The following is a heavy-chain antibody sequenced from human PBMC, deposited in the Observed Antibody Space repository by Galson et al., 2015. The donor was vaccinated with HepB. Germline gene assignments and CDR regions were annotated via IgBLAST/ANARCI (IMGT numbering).Heavy chain of an antibody. Sequence: SLRLSCAASGFTFSSYTMNWVRQAPGKGLESVSYISSTGTTMYYADSAKGRFTISRDNAQNPLYLQMNSLRDEVTAVYYCARVYFGSGSSSAYWYFDLWGRGALVTVSS. CDR3: ARVYFGSGSSSAYWYFDL. V-gene: IGHV3-48*02. D-gene: IGHD3-10*01. J-gene: IGHJ2*01. CDR1: GFTFSSYT. CDR2: ISSTGTTM.